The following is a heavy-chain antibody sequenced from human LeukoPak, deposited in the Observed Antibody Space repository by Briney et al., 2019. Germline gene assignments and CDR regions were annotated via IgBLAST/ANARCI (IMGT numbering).Heavy chain of an antibody. D-gene: IGHD1-7*01. CDR2: MNPNSGNT. V-gene: IGHV1-8*01. CDR3: ARDRTGTTSYYYMDV. CDR1: GYTFTSYD. Sequence: ASVKVSCKASGYTFTSYDINWVRQATGQGLEWMGWMNPNSGNTGYAQKFQGRVTVTRNTSISTAYMELSSLRSEDTAVYYCARDRTGTTSYYYMDVWGKGTTVTVSS. J-gene: IGHJ6*03.